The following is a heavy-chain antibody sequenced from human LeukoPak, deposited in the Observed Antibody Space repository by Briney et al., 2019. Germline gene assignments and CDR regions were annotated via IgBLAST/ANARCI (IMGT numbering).Heavy chain of an antibody. CDR3: SKKGQNEDYGKPD. V-gene: IGHV3-23*01. CDR1: GFSFSDYA. CDR2: ISRNSGDYT. D-gene: IGHD4-17*01. J-gene: IGHJ4*02. Sequence: GGSLRLSCAAHGFSFSDYAMSWVRQAPGKGLECVASISRNSGDYTLYAASVKGRFTISRDNSRSTLYLQMNSLRAEDTAVYYCSKKGQNEDYGKPDWGQGTLVTVSS.